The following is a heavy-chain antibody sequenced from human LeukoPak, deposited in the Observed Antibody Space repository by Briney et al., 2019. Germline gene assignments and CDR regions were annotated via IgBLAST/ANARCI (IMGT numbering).Heavy chain of an antibody. CDR3: ARGGYDILTGYSNPYNWFDP. V-gene: IGHV1-46*01. Sequence: GASVKVSCKASGYTFTSYYMHWVRQAPGQGLEWMGIINPSGGSTSYAQKFQGRVTMTRDTSISTAYMELSRLRSDDTAVYYCARGGYDILTGYSNPYNWFDPWGQGTLVTVSS. D-gene: IGHD3-9*01. J-gene: IGHJ5*02. CDR1: GYTFTSYY. CDR2: INPSGGST.